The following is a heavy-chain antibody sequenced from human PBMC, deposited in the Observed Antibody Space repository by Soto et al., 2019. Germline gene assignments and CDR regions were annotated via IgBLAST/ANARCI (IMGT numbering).Heavy chain of an antibody. V-gene: IGHV3-48*03. D-gene: IGHD2-15*01. Sequence: GGSLRLSGSASGFNFKIYGMTWVRQAPGKGLEWISDISTLGTTIHYADSVRDRFTISRDNPTNTVYLHLTSLRDEDTAVYYCARVAIMGVVKSPLFFFDLGGQGTLV. J-gene: IGHJ4*02. CDR3: ARVAIMGVVKSPLFFFDL. CDR2: ISTLGTTI. CDR1: GFNFKIYG.